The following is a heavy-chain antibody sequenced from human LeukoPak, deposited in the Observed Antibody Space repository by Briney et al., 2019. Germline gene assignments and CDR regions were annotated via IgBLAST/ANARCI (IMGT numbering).Heavy chain of an antibody. CDR2: IYYSGST. CDR1: GGSISSYY. V-gene: IGHV4-59*12. D-gene: IGHD3-3*01. Sequence: PSETLSLTCTVSGGSISSYYWSWIRQPPGKGLEWIGSIYYSGSTYYNPSLKSRVTISVDTSKNQFSLKLSSVTAADTAVYYCARTAYYDFWSGYFHYFDYWGQGTLVTVSS. J-gene: IGHJ4*02. CDR3: ARTAYYDFWSGYFHYFDY.